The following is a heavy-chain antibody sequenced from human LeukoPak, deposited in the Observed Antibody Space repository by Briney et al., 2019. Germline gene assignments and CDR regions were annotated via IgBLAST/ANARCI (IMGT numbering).Heavy chain of an antibody. J-gene: IGHJ4*02. CDR2: INPNSDGT. V-gene: IGHV1-2*02. CDR3: ARVPHSSGCLDY. Sequence: ASVKVSCKASGYTFTGYYMHWVRQAPGQGLEWMGWINPNSDGTNYAQKFQGRVTMTRDTSISTAYMELSRLRSDDTAVYYCARVPHSSGCLDYWGQGTLVTVSS. D-gene: IGHD6-19*01. CDR1: GYTFTGYY.